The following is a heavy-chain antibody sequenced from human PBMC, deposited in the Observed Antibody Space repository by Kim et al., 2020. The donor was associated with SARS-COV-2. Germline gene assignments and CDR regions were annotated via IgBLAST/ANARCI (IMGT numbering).Heavy chain of an antibody. CDR3: AKDMRSGSGSYYNVGVPYYYYGMDV. CDR2: ISWNSGSI. J-gene: IGHJ6*02. D-gene: IGHD3-10*01. Sequence: GGSLRLSCAASGFTFDDYAMHWVRQAPGKGLEWVSGISWNSGSIGYADSVKGRFTISRDNAKNSLYLQMNSLRAEDTALYYCAKDMRSGSGSYYNVGVPYYYYGMDVWGQGTTVTVSS. V-gene: IGHV3-9*01. CDR1: GFTFDDYA.